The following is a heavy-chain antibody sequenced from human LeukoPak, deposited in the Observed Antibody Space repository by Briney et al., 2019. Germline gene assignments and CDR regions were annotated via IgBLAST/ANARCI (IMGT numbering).Heavy chain of an antibody. D-gene: IGHD6-19*01. Sequence: PGGSLRLSCAASGFTFSSHGMHWVRQAPGKGLEGVAFIRYDGSNKYYADSVKGRFTISRDNSKNTLYLQMNSLRAEDTAVYYCAKSPSGWPDTFDYWGQGTLVTVSS. J-gene: IGHJ4*02. V-gene: IGHV3-30*02. CDR3: AKSPSGWPDTFDY. CDR1: GFTFSSHG. CDR2: IRYDGSNK.